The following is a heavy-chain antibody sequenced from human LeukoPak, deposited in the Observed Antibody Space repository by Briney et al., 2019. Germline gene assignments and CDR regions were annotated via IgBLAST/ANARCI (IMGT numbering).Heavy chain of an antibody. CDR1: WSMFTSYL. Sequence: GESLQISFQGSWSMFTSYLIGWVRPIPGKGLGWIGMIYPGDSDTRYSPFFQGQVTTSDDKSISTAYLQWSSLKASDTAMYYCARLLGDWWTGGIYYYYMDVWGKGTTVTVSS. CDR2: IYPGDSDT. CDR3: ARLLGDWWTGGIYYYYMDV. J-gene: IGHJ6*03. V-gene: IGHV5-51*01. D-gene: IGHD2-15*01.